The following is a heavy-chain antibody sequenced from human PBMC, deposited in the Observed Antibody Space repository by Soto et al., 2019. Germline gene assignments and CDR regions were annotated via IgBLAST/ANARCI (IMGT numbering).Heavy chain of an antibody. V-gene: IGHV5-10-1*01. J-gene: IGHJ6*02. CDR1: GYSFTSYW. CDR3: ARTGGIVVVPAAMHEYYYGMDV. D-gene: IGHD2-2*01. CDR2: IDPSDSYT. Sequence: PGESLKISCKGSGYSFTSYWISWVRQMPGKGLEWMGRIDPSDSYTNYSPSFQGHVTISADKSISTAHLQWSSLKASDTAMYYCARTGGIVVVPAAMHEYYYGMDVWGQGTTVTVSS.